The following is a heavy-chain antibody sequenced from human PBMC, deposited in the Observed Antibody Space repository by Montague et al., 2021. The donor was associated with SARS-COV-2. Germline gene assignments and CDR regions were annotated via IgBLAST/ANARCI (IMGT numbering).Heavy chain of an antibody. Sequence: PALVTPTQTLTLTCTFSGFSLTTSGVGVGWIRQSPGKALEWLALLYWDDDKRYSPSLYNRLTITKDSFRNQVVLTMTNMDPVDTGTYYCAHAVLIPSSDSGTLPWFAPWATGPRVPV. D-gene: IGHD6-13*01. CDR3: AHAVLIPSSDSGTLPWFAP. CDR1: GFSLTTSGVG. J-gene: IGHJ5*02. V-gene: IGHV2-5*02. CDR2: LYWDDDK.